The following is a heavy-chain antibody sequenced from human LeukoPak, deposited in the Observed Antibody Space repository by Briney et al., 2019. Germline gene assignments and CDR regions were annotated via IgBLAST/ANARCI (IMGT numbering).Heavy chain of an antibody. CDR2: IKADGSEN. V-gene: IGHV3-7*01. D-gene: IGHD2-2*01. J-gene: IGHJ4*02. Sequence: GGSLRLSCAASGFTFSTYWMRWVRQAPGKGLEWVANIKADGSENYYVDSVKGRFTISRDNAKNSLYLEMSSLRAEDTALYYCARGTRAGYATSWFDYWGRGTLVTVSS. CDR3: ARGTRAGYATSWFDY. CDR1: GFTFSTYW.